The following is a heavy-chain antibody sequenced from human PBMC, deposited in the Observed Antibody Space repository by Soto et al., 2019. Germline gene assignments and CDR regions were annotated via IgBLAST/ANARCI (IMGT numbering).Heavy chain of an antibody. Sequence: GGSLRLSCAASGFTFSDYYMSWIRQAPGKGLEWVSYISSSGSTIYYADSVKGRFTISRDNAKNSLYLQMNSLRAEDTAVYYCATSPEDIVLMVYAYWGQGTLVTVSS. CDR2: ISSSGSTI. D-gene: IGHD2-8*01. J-gene: IGHJ4*02. CDR3: ATSPEDIVLMVYAY. CDR1: GFTFSDYY. V-gene: IGHV3-11*01.